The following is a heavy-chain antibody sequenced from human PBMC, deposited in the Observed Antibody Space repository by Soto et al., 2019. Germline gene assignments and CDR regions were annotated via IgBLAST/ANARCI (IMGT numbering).Heavy chain of an antibody. Sequence: LSLTCTVSGVSINSRGYYWGWIRQPPGKGLEWIESMFYSGTTYYNPSLKSRITIAVDSSKNQFSLSLSSVTAADTAFYYCARKEDGYNRLFDYWGQGILVTVSS. CDR1: GVSINSRGYY. CDR3: ARKEDGYNRLFDY. V-gene: IGHV4-39*01. D-gene: IGHD5-12*01. J-gene: IGHJ4*02. CDR2: MFYSGTT.